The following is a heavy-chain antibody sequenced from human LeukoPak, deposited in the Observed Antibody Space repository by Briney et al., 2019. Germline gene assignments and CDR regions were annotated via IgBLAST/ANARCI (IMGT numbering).Heavy chain of an antibody. CDR3: ASTAGYGSGSPPVDYYYYYMDV. D-gene: IGHD3-10*01. J-gene: IGHJ6*03. V-gene: IGHV1-69*06. CDR1: GGTFSSYA. CDR2: IIPIFGTA. Sequence: GASVKVSCKASGGTFSSYAISWVRQAPGQGLEWMGGIIPIFGTANYAQKFQGRVTITADKSTSTAYMELSSLRSEDTAVYYCASTAGYGSGSPPVDYYYYYMDVWGKGTTVTVSS.